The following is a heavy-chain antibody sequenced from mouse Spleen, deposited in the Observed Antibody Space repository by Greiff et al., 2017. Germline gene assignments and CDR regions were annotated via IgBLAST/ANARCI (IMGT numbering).Heavy chain of an antibody. CDR2: INTGSGGT. CDR3: AIVGNYSYYYAMDY. V-gene: IGHV1-54*01. D-gene: IGHD2-1*01. CDR1: GYAFTNYL. J-gene: IGHJ4*01. Sequence: VKLMESGAELVRPGTSVKVSCKASGYAFTNYLIEWVQQRPGQGLEWIGVINTGSGGTNYNEKFKGKATLTADKSSSTDYMQLSSLTSDDSAVYFCAIVGNYSYYYAMDYWGQGASGTVSS.